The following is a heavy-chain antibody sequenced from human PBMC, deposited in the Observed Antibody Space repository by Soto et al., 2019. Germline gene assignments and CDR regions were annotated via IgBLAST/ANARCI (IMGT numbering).Heavy chain of an antibody. CDR3: AAGGKNGYIK. D-gene: IGHD5-12*01. V-gene: IGHV1-69*01. CDR1: RDTFNSYA. Sequence: QVQLVQSGAEVREPGSSVTVSCKTSRDTFNSYAITWVRKAPGQGLEWMGGIIPILGTTKYAQKFQGRVTMTADESTSTAYMELSSLGFEDRAVYYCAAGGKNGYIKWGQGTQVTVSS. CDR2: IIPILGTT. J-gene: IGHJ4*02.